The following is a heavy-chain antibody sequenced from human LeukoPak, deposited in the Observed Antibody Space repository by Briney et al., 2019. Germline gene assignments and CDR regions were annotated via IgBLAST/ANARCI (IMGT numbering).Heavy chain of an antibody. Sequence: ASVKVSCKASGYTFTSYYMHWVRQAPGQGLEWMGIINPSGGSTSYAQKLQGRVTMTRDTSTSTVYMELSSLRSEDTAVYYCARDGAVTYYDFWSGSSNWFDPWGQGTLVTVSS. V-gene: IGHV1-46*01. CDR3: ARDGAVTYYDFWSGSSNWFDP. CDR1: GYTFTSYY. CDR2: INPSGGST. D-gene: IGHD3-3*01. J-gene: IGHJ5*02.